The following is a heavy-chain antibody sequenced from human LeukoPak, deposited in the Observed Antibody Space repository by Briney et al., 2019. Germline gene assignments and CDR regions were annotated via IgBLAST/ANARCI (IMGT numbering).Heavy chain of an antibody. D-gene: IGHD4-17*01. Sequence: ASVKVSFKASGYTFTVYYMHWVRQAPGQGLEWMGWINPNSGGTNYAQKFQGRVTMTRDTSISTAYMELSRLRSDDTAVYYCARDHYDYGDAGWFDPWGQGTLVTVSS. V-gene: IGHV1-2*02. CDR1: GYTFTVYY. CDR2: INPNSGGT. J-gene: IGHJ5*02. CDR3: ARDHYDYGDAGWFDP.